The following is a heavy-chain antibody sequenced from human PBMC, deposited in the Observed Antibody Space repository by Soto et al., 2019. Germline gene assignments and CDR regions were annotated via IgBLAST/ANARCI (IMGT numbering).Heavy chain of an antibody. CDR3: GLYDALFFDF. CDR2: ITNSAYT. V-gene: IGHV3-21*01. CDR1: GFTFSTFN. D-gene: IGHD2-8*01. Sequence: PGGSLRLSCAAPGFTFSTFNMDWVRQAPGKGLEWVSSITNSAYTSYADSVKGRFTISRDNAKNSLYLQMNSLRAEDTAVYYCGLYDALFFDFWGQGALVTVSS. J-gene: IGHJ4*02.